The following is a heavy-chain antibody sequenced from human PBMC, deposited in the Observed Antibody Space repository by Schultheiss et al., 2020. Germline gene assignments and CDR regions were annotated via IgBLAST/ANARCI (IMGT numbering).Heavy chain of an antibody. CDR3: VLSGSYFDY. J-gene: IGHJ4*02. D-gene: IGHD1-26*01. V-gene: IGHV3-30*03. Sequence: WGSLRLSCAASGFTFSSFGFHWVRQAPGKGLGWVALLSYDGNSEYYADSVKGRFTISRDNSKNTLYLQMNSLRAEDTAVYYCVLSGSYFDYWGQGTLVTVSS. CDR2: LSYDGNSE. CDR1: GFTFSSFG.